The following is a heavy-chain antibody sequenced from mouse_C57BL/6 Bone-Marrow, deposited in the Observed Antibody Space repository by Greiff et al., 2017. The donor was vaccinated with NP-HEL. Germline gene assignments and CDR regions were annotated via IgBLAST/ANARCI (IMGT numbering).Heavy chain of an antibody. J-gene: IGHJ4*01. V-gene: IGHV6-6*01. CDR2: IRNKANDHAT. CDR3: TRNGYYVRYAMDY. CDR1: GFTFSDAW. Sequence: EVQGVESGGGLVQPGGSMKLSCAASGFTFSDAWMDWVRQSPEKGLEWVAEIRNKANDHATYYAESVKGRFTISRDDSKSSVYLQMNSLRAEDTVIYYYTRNGYYVRYAMDYWGQGTSVTVSS. D-gene: IGHD2-3*01.